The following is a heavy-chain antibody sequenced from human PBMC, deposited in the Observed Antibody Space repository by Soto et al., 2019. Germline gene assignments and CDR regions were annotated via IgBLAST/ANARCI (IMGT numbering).Heavy chain of an antibody. CDR2: IFHSGGT. V-gene: IGHV4-30-4*01. CDR3: ARDRYYASGTYYNFYSGMDV. D-gene: IGHD3-10*01. J-gene: IGHJ6*02. CDR1: GGSINSGDYY. Sequence: SETLSLTCTVSGGSINSGDYYWTWVRQPPGKGLEWIGNIFHSGGTYYTPSLQSRVTISLDTSKNHFSLKLSSVTPADTAVYYCARDRYYASGTYYNFYSGMDVWGQGTTVT.